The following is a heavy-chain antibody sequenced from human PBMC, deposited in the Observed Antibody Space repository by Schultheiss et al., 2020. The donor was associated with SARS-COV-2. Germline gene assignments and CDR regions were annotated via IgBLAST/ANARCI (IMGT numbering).Heavy chain of an antibody. CDR3: AKEREQHYFDY. CDR2: IGTAGDT. Sequence: GGSLRLSCAASGFTFSSYDMHWVRQATGKGLEWVSAIGTAGDTYYPGSVKGRFTISRDNSKNTLYLQMNSLRAEDTAVYYCAKEREQHYFDYWGQGTLVTVSS. CDR1: GFTFSSYD. V-gene: IGHV3-13*04. J-gene: IGHJ4*02. D-gene: IGHD1-26*01.